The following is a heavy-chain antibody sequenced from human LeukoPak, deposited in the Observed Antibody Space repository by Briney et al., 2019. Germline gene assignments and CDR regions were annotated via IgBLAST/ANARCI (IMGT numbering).Heavy chain of an antibody. CDR1: GFTFSSYW. CDR3: ARLEYYYDSSGYYGY. V-gene: IGHV3-74*01. CDR2: INSDGSST. J-gene: IGHJ4*02. D-gene: IGHD3-22*01. Sequence: GGSLRLSCAASGFTFSSYWMHWVRHAPGEGLVWVSRINSDGSSTSYADSVKGRFTISRDNAKNALYLQMNSLRAEDTAVYYCARLEYYYDSSGYYGYWGQGTLVTVSS.